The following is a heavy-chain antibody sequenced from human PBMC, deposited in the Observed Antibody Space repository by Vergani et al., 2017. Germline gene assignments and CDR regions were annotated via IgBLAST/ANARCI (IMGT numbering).Heavy chain of an antibody. J-gene: IGHJ6*02. CDR3: ARMRGAATPDYYGMDV. Sequence: QVTLKESGPVLVKPTETLTLTCTVSGFSLSTARMGVSWIRQPPGKALEWLAHIFSNDEKSYSTSLKSRLTISKDTSKSQVVLTMTNMDPVDTATYYCARMRGAATPDYYGMDVWGQGTTVTVSS. V-gene: IGHV2-26*01. CDR1: GFSLSTARMG. D-gene: IGHD2-15*01. CDR2: IFSNDEK.